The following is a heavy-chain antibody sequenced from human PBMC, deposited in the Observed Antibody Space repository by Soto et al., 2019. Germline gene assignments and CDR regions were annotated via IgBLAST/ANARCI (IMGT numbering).Heavy chain of an antibody. CDR2: TSYDGNNE. CDR1: GVTFSNYA. Sequence: GGSLRLSCAASGVTFSNYAMHWVRQAPGKGLEWVALTSYDGNNEYYTDSVKGRFTISRDNSKNTLFLQMNSPRPEDTAVYYCAKDKGVFNWATSYFDYWGQGALVTVSS. D-gene: IGHD1-1*01. V-gene: IGHV3-30*18. J-gene: IGHJ4*02. CDR3: AKDKGVFNWATSYFDY.